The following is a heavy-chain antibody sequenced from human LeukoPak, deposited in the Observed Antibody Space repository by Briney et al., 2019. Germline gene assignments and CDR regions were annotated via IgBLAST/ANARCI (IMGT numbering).Heavy chain of an antibody. Sequence: ASVKVSCKASGYTFTSYGITWVRQAPGQGLEWMGWISTYNGNTDYTQKLQGRVTMTTDTSTGTAYMELRSLRSDDTALYYCARTYGDYDGSYWYFDLWGRGTLVTVSS. J-gene: IGHJ2*01. CDR3: ARTYGDYDGSYWYFDL. CDR1: GYTFTSYG. CDR2: ISTYNGNT. V-gene: IGHV1-18*01. D-gene: IGHD4-17*01.